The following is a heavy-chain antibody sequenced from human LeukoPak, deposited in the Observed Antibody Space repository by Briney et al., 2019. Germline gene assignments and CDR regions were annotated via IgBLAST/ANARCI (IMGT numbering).Heavy chain of an antibody. CDR2: ISSSTI. D-gene: IGHD4-17*01. CDR1: GFTFSSYS. Sequence: GGSLRLSCAASGFTFSSYSMTWVRQAPGKGLEWVSYISSSTIYYADSVKGRFTISRDNAKSSLYLQMDSLRDEDTAVYYCARDADYGDYARPLGYWGQGTLVTVSS. CDR3: ARDADYGDYARPLGY. J-gene: IGHJ4*02. V-gene: IGHV3-48*02.